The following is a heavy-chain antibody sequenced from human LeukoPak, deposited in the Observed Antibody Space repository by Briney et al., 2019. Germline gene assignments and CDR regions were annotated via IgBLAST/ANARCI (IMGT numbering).Heavy chain of an antibody. V-gene: IGHV3-66*01. CDR3: ARDGSGHCSGGSCYGWFDP. Sequence: QPGGSLRLSCAASGFTFSSNYMSWVRQAPGKGLEWVSVIYSGGSTYYSDYVKGRFTISRNNSKNTLYLQMNSLRAEDTAVYYCARDGSGHCSGGSCYGWFDPWGQGTLVTVSS. J-gene: IGHJ5*02. D-gene: IGHD2-15*01. CDR1: GFTFSSNY. CDR2: IYSGGST.